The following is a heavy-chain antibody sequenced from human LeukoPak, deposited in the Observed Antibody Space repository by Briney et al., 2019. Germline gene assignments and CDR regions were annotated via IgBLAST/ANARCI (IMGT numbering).Heavy chain of an antibody. V-gene: IGHV4-4*09. CDR1: GGSISSYY. CDR3: ACSHGYYYYYMDV. Sequence: SETLSLTCTDSGGSISSYYWSWIRQPPGKGLEWIGYIYTSGSTNYNPSLKSRVTISVDTSKNQFSLKLSSVTAADTAVYYCACSHGYYYYYMDVWGKGTTVTVSS. J-gene: IGHJ6*03. CDR2: IYTSGST. D-gene: IGHD3-10*02.